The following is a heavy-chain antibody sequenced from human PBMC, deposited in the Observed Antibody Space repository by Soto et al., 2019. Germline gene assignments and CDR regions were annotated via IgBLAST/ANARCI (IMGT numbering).Heavy chain of an antibody. CDR2: IIPIFGTA. Sequence: QVQLVQSGAEVKKPGSSVKVSCKASGGTFSSYAISWVRQAPGQGLEWMGGIIPIFGTANYAQKFQGRVTITADESTSTAYMELSRRSSEDTAVYYCARGGLYYGAGRTPLDYLGQGTLVTVSS. D-gene: IGHD3-10*01. J-gene: IGHJ4*02. CDR1: GGTFSSYA. CDR3: ARGGLYYGAGRTPLDY. V-gene: IGHV1-69*12.